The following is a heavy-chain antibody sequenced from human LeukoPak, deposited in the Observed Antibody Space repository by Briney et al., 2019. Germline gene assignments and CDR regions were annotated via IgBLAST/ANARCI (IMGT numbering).Heavy chain of an antibody. CDR1: GGSISSSGYY. CDR3: ASPLYSGY. V-gene: IGHV4-39*07. J-gene: IGHJ4*02. Sequence: SETLSLTCSVSGGSISSSGYYWGWIRQPPGKGLEWIGSIYYSGSTYYNPSLKSRVTISVDTSENRFSLKLSSVTAADTAVYYCASPLYSGYWGQGTLVTVSS. CDR2: IYYSGST. D-gene: IGHD2-15*01.